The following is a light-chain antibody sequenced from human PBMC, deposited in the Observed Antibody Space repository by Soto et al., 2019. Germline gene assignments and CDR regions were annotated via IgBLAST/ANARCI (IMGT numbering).Light chain of an antibody. CDR3: QQYNSYSN. Sequence: DIQMTQSPSTLSASVGDRVTITCRARQSISSWLAWYQQKPGKAPKLLIYDASSLESGVPSRFRGSGSGTEFTLTIRSLQPDDFATYSCQQYNSYSNFGQGTKLEIK. V-gene: IGKV1-5*01. CDR2: DAS. CDR1: QSISSW. J-gene: IGKJ2*01.